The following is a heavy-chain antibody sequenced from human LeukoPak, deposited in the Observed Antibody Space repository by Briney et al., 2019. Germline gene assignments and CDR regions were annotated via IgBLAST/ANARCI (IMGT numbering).Heavy chain of an antibody. CDR1: GYSISSGYY. Sequence: SETLSLTCAVSGYSISSGYYWGWSRQPPGEGVEGIGRIYHSGSSYYNPSVKSRITISVDKSKNHVSLKLSSETAADTAVCYCARDRYCSGGSCSTYNWFDPWGQGTLVTVSS. CDR3: ARDRYCSGGSCSTYNWFDP. V-gene: IGHV4-38-2*02. J-gene: IGHJ5*02. D-gene: IGHD2-15*01. CDR2: IYHSGSS.